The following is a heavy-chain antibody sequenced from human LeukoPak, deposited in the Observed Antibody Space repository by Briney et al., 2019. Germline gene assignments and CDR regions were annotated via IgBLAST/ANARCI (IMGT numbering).Heavy chain of an antibody. V-gene: IGHV1-2*02. J-gene: IGHJ5*02. CDR1: GYTFTGYY. Sequence: AASVKVSCKASGYTFTGYYMHWVRQAPGQGLEWMGWINPNSGGTNYAQKFQGRVTMARDTSISTAYMELSRLRSDDTAVYYCARATVTSSDWFDPWGQGTLLTVSS. CDR2: INPNSGGT. CDR3: ARATVTSSDWFDP. D-gene: IGHD4-17*01.